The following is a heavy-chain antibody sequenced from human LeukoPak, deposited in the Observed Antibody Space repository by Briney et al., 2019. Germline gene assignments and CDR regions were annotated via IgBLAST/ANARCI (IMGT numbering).Heavy chain of an antibody. D-gene: IGHD1-26*01. J-gene: IGHJ3*02. CDR2: INWDGGST. CDR3: VRDGHMVGRSKAFDI. V-gene: IGHV3-20*04. Sequence: GGSLRLSCAASGFNFDDYGMGWVRQAPGKGLEWVSGINWDGGSTGYADSVKGRFTISRDNAKNSLYLQMNSLRAEDTALFYCVRDGHMVGRSKAFDIWGQGTMVTVSS. CDR1: GFNFDDYG.